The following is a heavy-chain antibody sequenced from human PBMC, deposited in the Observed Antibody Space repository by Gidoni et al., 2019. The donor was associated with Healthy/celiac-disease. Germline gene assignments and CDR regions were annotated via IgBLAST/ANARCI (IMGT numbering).Heavy chain of an antibody. Sequence: QVQLVQHGAEGKKPGSSVRVSCKASGGTFSSYAISWVRQAPGQGLEWMGGIIPIFGTANYAQKFQGRVTITADESTSTAYMELSSLRSEDTAVYYCARGPSEQLADYWGQGTLVTVSS. J-gene: IGHJ4*02. CDR2: IIPIFGTA. V-gene: IGHV1-69*01. CDR3: ARGPSEQLADY. D-gene: IGHD6-13*01. CDR1: GGTFSSYA.